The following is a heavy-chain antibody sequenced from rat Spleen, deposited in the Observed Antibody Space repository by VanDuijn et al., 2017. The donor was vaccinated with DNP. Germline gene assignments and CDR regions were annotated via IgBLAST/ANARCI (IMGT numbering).Heavy chain of an antibody. V-gene: IGHV3-1*01. D-gene: IGHD1-9*01. CDR3: ARWAYGYNYFDY. CDR2: ISYSGST. J-gene: IGHJ2*01. Sequence: EVQLQESGPGLVKPSQSLSLTCSVTGYSITSNYWAWIRKFPGNKMEWMGYISYSGSTNYNPSLKSRISITRDTSESQFFLQLNSVTTEDTATYYCARWAYGYNYFDYWGQGVMVTVSS. CDR1: GYSITSNY.